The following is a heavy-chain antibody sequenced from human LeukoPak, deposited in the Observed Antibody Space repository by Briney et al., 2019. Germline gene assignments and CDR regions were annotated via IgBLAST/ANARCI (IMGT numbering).Heavy chain of an antibody. V-gene: IGHV3-7*01. D-gene: IGHD1-26*01. CDR1: GFTFSNYW. CDR2: IKQDGSAK. Sequence: PGGSLRLSCAASGFTFSNYWMSWVRQAPGRGLEWVANIKQDGSAKYYVVSVKGRFTISRDNAKNSLFLQMNSLRAEDSAVYYCARDEGGSYSFDYWSQGTLVTVSS. CDR3: ARDEGGSYSFDY. J-gene: IGHJ4*02.